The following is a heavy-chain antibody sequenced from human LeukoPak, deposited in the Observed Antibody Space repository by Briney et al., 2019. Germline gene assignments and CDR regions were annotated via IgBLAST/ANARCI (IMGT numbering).Heavy chain of an antibody. CDR3: ARLNYHSFDY. CDR2: IKQDGSEK. CDR1: GFTFSSYW. V-gene: IGHV3-7*01. D-gene: IGHD1-7*01. Sequence: GGSLRLPCAASGFTFSSYWRTWVRQAPGKGLEWVANIKQDGSEKYYVDSVKGRFTISRDNAKNSLYLQMNSLRAEDTAVYYCARLNYHSFDYWGQGTLVTVSS. J-gene: IGHJ4*02.